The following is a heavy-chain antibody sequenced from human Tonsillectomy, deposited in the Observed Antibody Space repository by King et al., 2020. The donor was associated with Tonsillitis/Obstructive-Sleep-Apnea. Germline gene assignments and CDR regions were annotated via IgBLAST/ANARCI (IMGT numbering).Heavy chain of an antibody. CDR1: GGSFSGYY. Sequence: VQLQQWGAGLLKPSETLSLTCAVYGGSFSGYYWSWIRQPPGKGLEWIGEINHSGSTNYNPSLKSRVTISVDTSKNQFSLKLSSVTAADTAVYYCARAPGRQPDYDCWSGYWLTSWFDHWGQGTLVTVSS. V-gene: IGHV4-34*01. CDR3: ARAPGRQPDYDCWSGYWLTSWFDH. D-gene: IGHD3-3*01. J-gene: IGHJ5*02. CDR2: INHSGST.